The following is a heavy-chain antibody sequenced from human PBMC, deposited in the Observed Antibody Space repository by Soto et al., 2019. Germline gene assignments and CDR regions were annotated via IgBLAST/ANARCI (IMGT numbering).Heavy chain of an antibody. Sequence: ASVKVSCKASGYTFTSYGISLVRQAPGQGLEWMGRISAYNGNTNYAQKLQGRVTMTTGTSTSTAYMELRSLRSDDTAVYYCARDLGYYDFWSGFGSDYGMDVWGQGTTVTVS. CDR2: ISAYNGNT. D-gene: IGHD3-3*01. J-gene: IGHJ6*02. CDR3: ARDLGYYDFWSGFGSDYGMDV. CDR1: GYTFTSYG. V-gene: IGHV1-18*04.